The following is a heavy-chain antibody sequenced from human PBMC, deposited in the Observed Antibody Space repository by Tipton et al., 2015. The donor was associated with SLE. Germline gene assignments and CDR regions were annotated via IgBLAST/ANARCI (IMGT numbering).Heavy chain of an antibody. Sequence: RSLRLSCAASGFTFSTYAMHWVRQAPGRGLEWVAVISLDSSNAYYTDSVRGRFTISRDNFKNTLFLQMNTLRAEDTAVYYCAKPEGGHWGQGTLVTVSS. J-gene: IGHJ4*02. V-gene: IGHV3-30*04. CDR2: ISLDSSNA. CDR3: AKPEGGH. D-gene: IGHD1-14*01. CDR1: GFTFSTYA.